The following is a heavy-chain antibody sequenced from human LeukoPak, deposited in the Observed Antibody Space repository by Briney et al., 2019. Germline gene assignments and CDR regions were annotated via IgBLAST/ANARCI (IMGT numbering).Heavy chain of an antibody. Sequence: GGSLRLSCAASGFTFSHYWMTWVRQAPGKGLEWVANIKQDGSEQYYVDSVKGRFTISRDNAKNSLYLQMNSLRVENTAVYYCARDRCSSTSCFYDYWGQGTLVTVSS. D-gene: IGHD2-2*01. CDR1: GFTFSHYW. CDR3: ARDRCSSTSCFYDY. CDR2: IKQDGSEQ. V-gene: IGHV3-7*01. J-gene: IGHJ4*02.